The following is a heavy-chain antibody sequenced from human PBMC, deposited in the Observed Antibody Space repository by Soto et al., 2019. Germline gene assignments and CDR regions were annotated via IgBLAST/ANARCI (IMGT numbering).Heavy chain of an antibody. Sequence: EVQLLESGGGLVQPGGSLRLSFAASGFTFSNYAMNWVRQAPGKVLECVSVISGSGGRTYYADSVKGRFTISRDNSKNTLYRQMNSLRGEDTAVYYCASRSSGWYFEYWGQGALVTFSS. CDR1: GFTFSNYA. CDR2: ISGSGGRT. CDR3: ASRSSGWYFEY. J-gene: IGHJ4*02. D-gene: IGHD6-19*01. V-gene: IGHV3-23*01.